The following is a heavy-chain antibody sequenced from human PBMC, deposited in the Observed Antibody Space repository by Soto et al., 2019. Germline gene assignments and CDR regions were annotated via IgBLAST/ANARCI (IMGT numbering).Heavy chain of an antibody. CDR1: GDSVISPYY. V-gene: IGHV4-4*02. CDR2: VFHTGTT. CDR3: ARSAGWYAVHS. D-gene: IGHD6-19*01. J-gene: IGHJ4*02. Sequence: QVQLQESGPGLVKPSGTLSLTCGVSGDSVISPYYWCWVRQPPGKGLEWIGEVFHTGTTSYNPSLRSRVTISMDKSINQFSLDLSSVTAADTAVYYCARSAGWYAVHSWGPGTLVIVSS.